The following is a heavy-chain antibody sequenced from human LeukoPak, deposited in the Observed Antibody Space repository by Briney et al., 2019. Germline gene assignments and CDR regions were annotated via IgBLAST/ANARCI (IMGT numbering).Heavy chain of an antibody. J-gene: IGHJ4*02. CDR1: GFTFSSYA. Sequence: GGSLRLSCAASGFTFSSYAMSWVRQAPGKGLEWVSAISGSGGSTYYADSVKGRFTISRDNSKNTLYLQMNSLRAEDTAVYYCAKAPSRGYIAVAEDYFDYWGQGTLVTVSS. CDR2: ISGSGGST. CDR3: AKAPSRGYIAVAEDYFDY. D-gene: IGHD6-19*01. V-gene: IGHV3-23*01.